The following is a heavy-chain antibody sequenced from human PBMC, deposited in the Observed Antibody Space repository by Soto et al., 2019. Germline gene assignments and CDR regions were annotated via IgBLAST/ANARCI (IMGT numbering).Heavy chain of an antibody. V-gene: IGHV3-48*02. D-gene: IGHD3-22*01. Sequence: GGSLRLSCAASGFTFSSYIMNWVRQAPGKGLEWVSYISSSSITIYYADSVKGRFTISRDNAKNSLYLQMNSLRDEDTAVYYCARDYYDSSGRRYYYYYYGMDVWGQGTTVTV. CDR3: ARDYYDSSGRRYYYYYYGMDV. CDR1: GFTFSSYI. CDR2: ISSSSITI. J-gene: IGHJ6*02.